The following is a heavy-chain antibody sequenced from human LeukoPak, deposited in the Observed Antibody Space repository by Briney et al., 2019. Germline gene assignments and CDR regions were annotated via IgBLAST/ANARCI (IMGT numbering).Heavy chain of an antibody. Sequence: HPSETLSLTCPVSGGSISSGVYYWSWIRQHPGKGLEWIGYIYYSGRTYYNSCLKSRVTISVDTSKNQFSLKLSSVTAADTAVYYCARGIRWLQLSYFDYWGQGTLVTVSS. CDR3: ARGIRWLQLSYFDY. CDR1: GGSISSGVYY. V-gene: IGHV4-31*03. D-gene: IGHD5-24*01. CDR2: IYYSGRT. J-gene: IGHJ4*02.